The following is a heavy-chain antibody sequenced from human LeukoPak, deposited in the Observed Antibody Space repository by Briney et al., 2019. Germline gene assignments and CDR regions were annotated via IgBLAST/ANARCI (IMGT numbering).Heavy chain of an antibody. CDR1: GGSFSNYY. CDR3: AREKAPYTFDY. CDR2: IYYSGST. Sequence: SETLSLTCTVSGGSFSNYYWSWIRQPPGKGLEWIGYIYYSGSTNYNPSLKSRVTISVDTSKNQFSLKLSSVTAADTAVYYCAREKAPYTFDYWGQGTQVTVSS. V-gene: IGHV4-59*01. J-gene: IGHJ4*02.